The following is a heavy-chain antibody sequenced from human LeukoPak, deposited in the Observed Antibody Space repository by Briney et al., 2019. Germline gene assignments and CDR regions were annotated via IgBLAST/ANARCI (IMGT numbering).Heavy chain of an antibody. CDR2: IYYSGST. CDR1: GGSISSSSYY. D-gene: IGHD6-19*01. Sequence: SETLSLTCTVSGGSISSSSYYWGWIRQPPGKGLEWIGSIYYSGSTYYNPSLKSRVTISVDTSKNQFSLKLSSVTAADTAVYYCARYSRGWYALTTLDYGGQGTLVTVSS. J-gene: IGHJ4*02. CDR3: ARYSRGWYALTTLDY. V-gene: IGHV4-39*01.